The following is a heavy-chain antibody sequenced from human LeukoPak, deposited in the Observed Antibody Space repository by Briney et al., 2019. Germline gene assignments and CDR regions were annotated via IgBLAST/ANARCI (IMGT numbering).Heavy chain of an antibody. CDR2: VYHSGST. J-gene: IGHJ6*03. CDR3: AGGGLNYMDV. V-gene: IGHV4-38-2*02. Sequence: PSETLSLTCTVSGYSISSGYYWGWIRQPPGKGLEWIGNVYHSGSTYYNPSLKSRVTMSVDTSKNQFSLKLSSVTAADTAVYYCAGGGLNYMDVWGKGTTVTVSS. CDR1: GYSISSGYY.